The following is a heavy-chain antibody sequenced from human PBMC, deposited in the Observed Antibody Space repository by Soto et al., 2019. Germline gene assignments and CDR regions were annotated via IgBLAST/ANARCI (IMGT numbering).Heavy chain of an antibody. D-gene: IGHD6-13*01. J-gene: IGHJ6*02. Sequence: GASVKVSCKASGYTFTGYYMHWVRQAPGQGLEWMGWINPNSGGTNYAQKFQGWVTMARDTSISTAYMELSRLRSDDTAVYYCARGIFGYSSRKRAQDYGTDVWGQGTTVTVSS. CDR2: INPNSGGT. CDR3: ARGIFGYSSRKRAQDYGTDV. CDR1: GYTFTGYY. V-gene: IGHV1-2*04.